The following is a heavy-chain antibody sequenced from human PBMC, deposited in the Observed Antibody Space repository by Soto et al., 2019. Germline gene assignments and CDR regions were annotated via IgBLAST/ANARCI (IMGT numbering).Heavy chain of an antibody. CDR2: INPNSGVT. Sequence: QVQLVQSGAEVKKPGASVTVSCRSSGDTFTDYYMHWVRQAPGQGLEWMGWINPNSGVTKYAQKFQGWVTMTRDTSIRTVYMQLSRLRSYDTAVYYCARESGGATATLDYYYFYMDVWGTGTKVTVSS. D-gene: IGHD5-12*01. V-gene: IGHV1-2*04. CDR3: ARESGGATATLDYYYFYMDV. J-gene: IGHJ6*03. CDR1: GDTFTDYY.